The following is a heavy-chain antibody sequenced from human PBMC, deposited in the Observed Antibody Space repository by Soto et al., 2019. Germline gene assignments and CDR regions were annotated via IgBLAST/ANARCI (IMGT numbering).Heavy chain of an antibody. CDR3: ARDSSSSVADY. Sequence: GGSLRLSCAASGFTFSSYAMHWVRQAPGKGLEWVAVISYDGSNKYYGDSVKGRFTISRDNSKNTLYLQMNSLRAEDTAVYYCARDSSSSVADYWGQGTLVTVSS. J-gene: IGHJ4*02. D-gene: IGHD6-6*01. CDR1: GFTFSSYA. CDR2: ISYDGSNK. V-gene: IGHV3-30-3*01.